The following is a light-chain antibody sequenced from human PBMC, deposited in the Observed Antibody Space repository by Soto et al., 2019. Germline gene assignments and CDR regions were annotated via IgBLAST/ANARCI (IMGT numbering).Light chain of an antibody. J-gene: IGKJ1*01. CDR3: QQYADWPTT. CDR1: QSVSSSY. CDR2: GAS. Sequence: EIVLTQSPGTLSLSPGERATLSCRASQSVSSSYLAWYQQKPGQAPRLLIYGASSRATGIPDRFSGSGSGTDFTLTISRLEPEDFGVYYCQQYADWPTTFGQGTRVEIK. V-gene: IGKV3-20*01.